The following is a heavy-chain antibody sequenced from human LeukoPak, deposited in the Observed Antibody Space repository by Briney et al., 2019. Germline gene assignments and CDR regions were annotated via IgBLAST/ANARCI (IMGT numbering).Heavy chain of an antibody. CDR2: INSDGSST. CDR1: GFTFSSYW. CDR3: ARDHHSYGFHL. D-gene: IGHD5-18*01. Sequence: PGGSLRLSCAASGFTFSSYWMHWVRHAPGKGLVWVSRINSDGSSTSYADSVKGRFTISRDNAKNTLYLQMNSLRAEDTAVYYCARDHHSYGFHLWGQGTLVTVSS. J-gene: IGHJ4*02. V-gene: IGHV3-74*01.